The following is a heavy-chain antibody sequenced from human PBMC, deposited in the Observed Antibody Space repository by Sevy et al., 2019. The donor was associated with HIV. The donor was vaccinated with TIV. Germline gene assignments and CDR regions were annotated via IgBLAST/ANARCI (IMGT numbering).Heavy chain of an antibody. CDR1: GYTFTSYA. Sequence: ASVKVSCKASGYTFTSYAMHWVRQAPGQRLEWMGWINAGNGNTKYSRKFQGRVTITRDTSASTAYMELSSLRSEDTAVYYCARDGGDYLYDYWGQGTLVTVSS. CDR2: INAGNGNT. V-gene: IGHV1-3*01. CDR3: ARDGGDYLYDY. J-gene: IGHJ4*02. D-gene: IGHD4-17*01.